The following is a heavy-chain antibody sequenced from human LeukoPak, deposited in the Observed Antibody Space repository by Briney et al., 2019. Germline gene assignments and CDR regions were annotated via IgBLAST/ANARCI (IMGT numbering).Heavy chain of an antibody. D-gene: IGHD2-21*01. CDR2: ILHSGYT. CDR1: GGSLVRSNTY. J-gene: IGHJ6*03. Sequence: SETLSKTCTVTGGSLVRSNTYWRWIRHTPGKGLEWLGTILHSGYTYNNPSLKSRVTMSVDSSKNQFSLSLSSVTAADTAVYFCARHRGGGGYHYMDVWGKGTTVIVSS. CDR3: ARHRGGGGYHYMDV. V-gene: IGHV4-39*01.